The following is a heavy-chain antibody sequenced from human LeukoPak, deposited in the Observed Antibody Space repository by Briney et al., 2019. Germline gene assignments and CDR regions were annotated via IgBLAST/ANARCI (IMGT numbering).Heavy chain of an antibody. CDR3: AKDDYGDYGGKVDY. J-gene: IGHJ4*02. D-gene: IGHD4-17*01. CDR2: ISGDGGST. Sequence: PGGSLRLSCIASGFTFSSYWMSWVRQAPGKGLEWVSLISGDGGSTYYADSVKGRFTISRDNSKNSLYLQMNSLRTEDTALYYCAKDDYGDYGGKVDYWGQGTLVTVSS. V-gene: IGHV3-43*02. CDR1: GFTFSSYW.